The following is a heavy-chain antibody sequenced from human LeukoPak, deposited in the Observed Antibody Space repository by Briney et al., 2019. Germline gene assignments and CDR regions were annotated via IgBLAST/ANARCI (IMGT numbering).Heavy chain of an antibody. Sequence: GGSLRLSCVASGFTFSSYAMMWVRQAPGKGLEWVSVISGSGEWVSVISGSGETTYYADSVKGRFTISRDNSKNTLYLQMNSLRAEDTAVYYCAESEGGNSGYYFDYWGQGTLVTVSS. CDR1: GFTFSSYA. CDR2: ISGSGETT. D-gene: IGHD4-23*01. V-gene: IGHV3-23*01. CDR3: AESEGGNSGYYFDY. J-gene: IGHJ4*02.